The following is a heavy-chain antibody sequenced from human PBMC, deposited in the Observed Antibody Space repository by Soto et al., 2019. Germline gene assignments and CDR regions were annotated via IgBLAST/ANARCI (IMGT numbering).Heavy chain of an antibody. CDR3: AKELCYYDSSGYCASIDY. CDR2: ISNGDST. D-gene: IGHD3-22*01. Sequence: GGSLRLSCVTSGFTFSTYAMSWVRQAPGKGLEWVSTISNGDSTYYADSVKGRFTISRDNSRNTLYPQMNSLRAEDTAVYYCAKELCYYDSSGYCASIDYWGQGTLVTVSS. CDR1: GFTFSTYA. J-gene: IGHJ4*02. V-gene: IGHV3-23*01.